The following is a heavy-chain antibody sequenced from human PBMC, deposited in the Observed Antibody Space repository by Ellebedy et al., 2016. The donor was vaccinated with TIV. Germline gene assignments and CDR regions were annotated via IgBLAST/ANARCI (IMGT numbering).Heavy chain of an antibody. Sequence: MPSETLSLTCTVSGGSISSYYWSWIRQPPGKGLEWIGYIYYSGSTYYNPSLKSRVTISVDASKNQFSLKLSSVTAADTAVYYCARHGDSSGWPDFDYWGQGTLVTVSS. CDR3: ARHGDSSGWPDFDY. V-gene: IGHV4-59*04. D-gene: IGHD6-19*01. CDR2: IYYSGST. J-gene: IGHJ4*02. CDR1: GGSISSYY.